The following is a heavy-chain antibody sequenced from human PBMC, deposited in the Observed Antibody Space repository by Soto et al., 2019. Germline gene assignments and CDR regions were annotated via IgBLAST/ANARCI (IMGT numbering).Heavy chain of an antibody. J-gene: IGHJ6*04. CDR3: ATAKGSGSEPRTPPKYYYAMSG. V-gene: IGHV5-51*01. Sequence: PGESLKISCKGSGYSFNSYWIGWVRQMPGRGLECMGIIYPGDSDTRYSPSFQGQVTISADKSISTAYLQWSSLKASDTAMYYCATAKGSGSEPRTPPKYYYAMSGGGKGTTVTASS. CDR1: GYSFNSYW. CDR2: IYPGDSDT. D-gene: IGHD3-10*01.